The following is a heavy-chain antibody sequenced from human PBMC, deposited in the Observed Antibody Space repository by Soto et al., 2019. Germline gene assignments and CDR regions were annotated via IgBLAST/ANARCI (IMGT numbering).Heavy chain of an antibody. CDR3: ARRYSSSWYDWFDP. CDR1: GGSISSSSYY. V-gene: IGHV4-39*01. Sequence: QLQESGPGLVKPSETLSLTCTVSGGSISSSSYYWGWIRQPPGKGLEWIGSIYYSGSTYYNPSLKSRVTISVDTSKNQFSLKLSSVTAADTAVYYCARRYSSSWYDWFDPWGQGTLVTVSS. D-gene: IGHD6-13*01. J-gene: IGHJ5*02. CDR2: IYYSGST.